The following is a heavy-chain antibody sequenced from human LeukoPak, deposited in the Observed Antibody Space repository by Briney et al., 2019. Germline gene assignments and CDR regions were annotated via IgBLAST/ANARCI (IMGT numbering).Heavy chain of an antibody. V-gene: IGHV3-23*01. J-gene: IGHJ4*02. CDR2: ISGSGGST. CDR3: AKGREHYYDSSGYYHYFDY. CDR1: GFTFSSYA. Sequence: GGSLRLSCAASGFTFSSYAMSWVRQAPGKGLEWVSAISGSGGSTYYADSVKGRFTISRDNSKNTLYLQMNSLRAEDTAVYYCAKGREHYYDSSGYYHYFDYWGQGTLVTVSS. D-gene: IGHD3-22*01.